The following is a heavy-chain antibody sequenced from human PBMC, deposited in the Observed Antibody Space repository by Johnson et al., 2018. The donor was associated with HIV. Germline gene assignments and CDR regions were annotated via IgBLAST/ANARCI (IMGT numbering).Heavy chain of an antibody. CDR2: ITWNGGST. Sequence: VQLVESGGGVVRPGGSLRLSCAASGFTFDDYGMSWVRQAPGKGLEWVSGITWNGGSTGYADSVKGRFTISRDNAKHSLYLQMNSLRAEDTALYFCARGSRYCSGGSCPEAFDIWGQGTMVTVSS. CDR1: GFTFDDYG. D-gene: IGHD2-15*01. J-gene: IGHJ3*02. CDR3: ARGSRYCSGGSCPEAFDI. V-gene: IGHV3-20*04.